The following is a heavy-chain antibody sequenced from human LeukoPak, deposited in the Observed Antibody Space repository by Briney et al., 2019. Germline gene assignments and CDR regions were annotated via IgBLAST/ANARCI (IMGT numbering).Heavy chain of an antibody. CDR1: GFTFNKCA. V-gene: IGHV3-23*01. D-gene: IGHD3-16*01. CDR3: GRAFPPLRTSSAGDL. J-gene: IGHJ1*01. Sequence: PGGSLRLSCAASGFTFNKCAMSWVRQAPGKGLEWVSAISGSGDSTYYADSVKGRFTISRDNAKNSLYLQMDSLGVEDTAVYYCGRAFPPLRTSSAGDLWGQGTLVIVSS. CDR2: ISGSGDST.